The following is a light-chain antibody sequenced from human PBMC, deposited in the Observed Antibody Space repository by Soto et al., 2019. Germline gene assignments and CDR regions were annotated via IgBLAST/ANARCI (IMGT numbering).Light chain of an antibody. CDR1: QSLLHSNGYND. Sequence: DIVMTQSPLSLPVTPGEPASISCRSSQSLLHSNGYNDLDWYLQKPGQSPQLLIYLGSNQSSGISDRVSGSGSGAAFTLKISSVEADDVGVYYCMQALHTPTWTFCQGTKVEIK. V-gene: IGKV2-28*01. CDR3: MQALHTPTWT. J-gene: IGKJ1*01. CDR2: LGS.